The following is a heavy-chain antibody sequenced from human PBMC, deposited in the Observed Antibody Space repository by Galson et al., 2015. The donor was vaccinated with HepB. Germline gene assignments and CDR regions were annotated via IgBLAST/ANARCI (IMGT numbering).Heavy chain of an antibody. CDR2: IVVGNGKT. V-gene: IGHV1-58*01. Sequence: SVKVSCKASGFTFPNSAVQWVRQARGQRLEWIGWIVVGNGKTTSAQKFQRRVTITRDLSTSTAYMELTSLRSEDTAVYYCAADIGGSSTVISPPGYWGQGTLVTVSS. D-gene: IGHD4-11*01. J-gene: IGHJ4*02. CDR3: AADIGGSSTVISPPGY. CDR1: GFTFPNSA.